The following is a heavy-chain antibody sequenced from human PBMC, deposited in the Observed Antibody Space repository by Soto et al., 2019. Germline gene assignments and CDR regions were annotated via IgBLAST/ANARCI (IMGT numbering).Heavy chain of an antibody. Sequence: SETLSLTCTVSGGSISSGGYYWSWIRQHPGRGLEWIGNIYYSGSTYYNPSLKSRVTISVDTSKNQFSLKLSSVTAADTAVYYCARPYDSSAYYPNWFDPWGQGTLVTVSS. D-gene: IGHD3-22*01. CDR3: ARPYDSSAYYPNWFDP. V-gene: IGHV4-39*01. CDR2: IYYSGST. J-gene: IGHJ5*02. CDR1: GGSISSGGYY.